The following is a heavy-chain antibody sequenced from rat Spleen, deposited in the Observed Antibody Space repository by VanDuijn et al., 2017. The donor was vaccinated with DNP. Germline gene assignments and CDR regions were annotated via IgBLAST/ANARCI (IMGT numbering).Heavy chain of an antibody. CDR1: GFSLTDYS. CDR3: DRDQSKSGYLDY. Sequence: QVQLTESGPGLVQPSETLSLTCTVSGFSLTDYSVYWVRQPSGKGLEWMGRMRYNGDTSYNSTLKSRLSISRDTSKNQVFLKMNSMQIDDTGTSYCDRDQSKSGYLDYWGQGVMVTVSS. CDR2: MRYNGDT. D-gene: IGHD4-3*01. V-gene: IGHV2-8*01. J-gene: IGHJ2*01.